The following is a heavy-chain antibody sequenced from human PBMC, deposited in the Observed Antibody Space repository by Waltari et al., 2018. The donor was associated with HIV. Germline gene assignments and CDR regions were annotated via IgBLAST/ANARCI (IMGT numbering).Heavy chain of an antibody. CDR3: ARGLPSSGHAFDI. D-gene: IGHD3-22*01. CDR1: GVPASVYS. V-gene: IGHV4-34*01. Sequence: VQLQQWRAGLFRPSETLSLTCAVVGVPASVYSCRRMRQPPGKGLEWIGEINHSGSTNYNPSLKSRVTISVDTSKNQFSLKLSSVTAADTALYYCARGLPSSGHAFDIWGQGTMVTVSS. J-gene: IGHJ3*02. CDR2: INHSGST.